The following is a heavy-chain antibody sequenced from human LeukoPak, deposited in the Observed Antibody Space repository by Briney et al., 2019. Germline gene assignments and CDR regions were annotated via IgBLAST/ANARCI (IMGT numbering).Heavy chain of an antibody. Sequence: GGPLRLSCAASGFTFSSYWMSWVRQAPGKGLEWVANIKQDGSEKYYVDSVKGRFTISRDNAKNSLYLQMNSLRAEDTAVYYCARGASSWEPESYYFDYWGQGTLVTVSS. V-gene: IGHV3-7*01. J-gene: IGHJ4*02. D-gene: IGHD1-26*01. CDR2: IKQDGSEK. CDR1: GFTFSSYW. CDR3: ARGASSWEPESYYFDY.